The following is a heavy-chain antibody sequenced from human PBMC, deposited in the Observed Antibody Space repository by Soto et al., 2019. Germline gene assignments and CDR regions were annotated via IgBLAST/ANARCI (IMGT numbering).Heavy chain of an antibody. CDR1: GFTFSSYA. CDR3: AKDRITMVRGVEKYNWFDP. J-gene: IGHJ5*02. Sequence: GGSLRLSCAASGFTFSSYAMSWVRQAPGKGLEWVSAISGSGGSTYYADSVKGGFTISRDNSKNTLYLQMNSLRAEDTAVYYCAKDRITMVRGVEKYNWFDPWGQGTLVTVSS. D-gene: IGHD3-10*01. V-gene: IGHV3-23*01. CDR2: ISGSGGST.